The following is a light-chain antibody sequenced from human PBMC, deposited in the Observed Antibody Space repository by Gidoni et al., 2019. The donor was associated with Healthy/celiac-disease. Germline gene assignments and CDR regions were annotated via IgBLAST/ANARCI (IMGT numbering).Light chain of an antibody. CDR1: QTVSSSY. J-gene: IGKJ1*01. Sequence: EIVLTQSPGTLSLSPGERATLSCRASQTVSSSYLAWYQQNPGQAPRLLIFGASSRDTGIPDRFSCSGSATDFTLTISRLEPEDFAVYYCQQYGSSPATFGQGTKVEIK. V-gene: IGKV3-20*01. CDR3: QQYGSSPAT. CDR2: GAS.